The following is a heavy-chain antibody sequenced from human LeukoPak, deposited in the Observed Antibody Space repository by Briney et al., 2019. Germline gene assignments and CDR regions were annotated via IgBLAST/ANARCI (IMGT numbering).Heavy chain of an antibody. V-gene: IGHV4-39*07. J-gene: IGHJ2*01. CDR1: GGSISSSSYY. D-gene: IGHD3-9*01. CDR2: IYYSGST. CDR3: ARDRSPWRFDWSYQLQTPPHWYFDL. Sequence: KTSETLSLTCTAPGGSISSSSYYWGWIRQPPGKGLEWIGSIYYSGSTYYNSSLKSRVTISVDTSKNQFSLKLSSVTAADTAVYYCARDRSPWRFDWSYQLQTPPHWYFDLWGRGTLVTVSS.